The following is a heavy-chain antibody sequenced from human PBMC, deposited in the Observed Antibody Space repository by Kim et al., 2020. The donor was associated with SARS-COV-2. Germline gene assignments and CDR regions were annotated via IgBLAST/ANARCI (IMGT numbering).Heavy chain of an antibody. Sequence: KYYTDSVKGRFTISRDNSKNTLYLQMNSLRAEDTAVYYCAKFKGSSNFDYWGQGTLVTVSS. CDR2: K. D-gene: IGHD6-6*01. J-gene: IGHJ4*02. V-gene: IGHV3-30*02. CDR3: AKFKGSSNFDY.